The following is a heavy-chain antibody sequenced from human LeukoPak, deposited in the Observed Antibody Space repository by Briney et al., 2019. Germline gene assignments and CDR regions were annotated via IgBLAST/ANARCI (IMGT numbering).Heavy chain of an antibody. CDR3: ARGGEAAADLDFDY. CDR2: ISAYNGNT. J-gene: IGHJ4*02. D-gene: IGHD6-13*01. Sequence: GASVKVSCKASGYTFTSYGISWVRQAPGQGVEWMGGISAYNGNTNYAQKLQGRVTMTTDTSTSTAYMELRSLRSDDTAVYYCARGGEAAADLDFDYWGQGTLVTVSS. V-gene: IGHV1-18*01. CDR1: GYTFTSYG.